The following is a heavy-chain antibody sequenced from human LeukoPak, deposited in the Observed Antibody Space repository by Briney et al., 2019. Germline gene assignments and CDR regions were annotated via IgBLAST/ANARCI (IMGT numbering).Heavy chain of an antibody. Sequence: GASVKVSCKASGYTFTAYYIHWVRQAPGHGLEWMGRINPKNGDTNYAQKFQDRVTMTRDTSMSAAYMEISRLTCDDTAVYYCASYYYYDSSGYYSGFDYWGQGTLVTVSS. CDR1: GYTFTAYY. V-gene: IGHV1-2*06. J-gene: IGHJ4*02. D-gene: IGHD3-22*01. CDR3: ASYYYYDSSGYYSGFDY. CDR2: INPKNGDT.